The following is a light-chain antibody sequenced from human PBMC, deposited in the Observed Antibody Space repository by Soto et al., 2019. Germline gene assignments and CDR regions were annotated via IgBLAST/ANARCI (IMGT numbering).Light chain of an antibody. CDR1: QRISSN. V-gene: IGKV3-15*01. CDR2: GAS. CDR3: QQYKHWPQYT. Sequence: EILMTQSQATLSFSPGERATLSCRASQRISSNVAWYQLKPGQAPRLLIYGASTRATGVPARFSCGGSGTEFTLTIRSPQSEDCAVYFCQQYKHWPQYTFGQGTKLEIK. J-gene: IGKJ2*01.